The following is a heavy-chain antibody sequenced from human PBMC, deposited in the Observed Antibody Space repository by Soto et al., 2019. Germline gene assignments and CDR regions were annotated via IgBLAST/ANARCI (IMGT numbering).Heavy chain of an antibody. Sequence: QVQLVQSGAEVKKPGSSVKVSCKASGGTFSSYAISWVRQAPGQGLEWMGGIIPIFGTANYAQKFQGRVTITADESTSTAYMELSRLRSEDTAVYYCAGRITMVRGETRGPKRELLPPHYYGMDVW. CDR3: AGRITMVRGETRGPKRELLPPHYYGMDV. CDR2: IIPIFGTA. J-gene: IGHJ6*01. V-gene: IGHV1-69*12. CDR1: GGTFSSYA. D-gene: IGHD3-10*01.